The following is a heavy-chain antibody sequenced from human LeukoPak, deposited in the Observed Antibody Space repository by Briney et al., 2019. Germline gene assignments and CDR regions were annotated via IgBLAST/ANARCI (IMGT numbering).Heavy chain of an antibody. Sequence: PSETLSLTCAVYGGSLSGYYWSWIRQPPGKGLEWIGEINHSGSTNYNPSLKSRVTISVDTSKNQFSLKLSSVTAADTAVYYCAREGYDFWSGYYIGYWGQGTLVTVSS. D-gene: IGHD3-3*01. CDR2: INHSGST. J-gene: IGHJ4*02. V-gene: IGHV4-34*01. CDR3: AREGYDFWSGYYIGY. CDR1: GGSLSGYY.